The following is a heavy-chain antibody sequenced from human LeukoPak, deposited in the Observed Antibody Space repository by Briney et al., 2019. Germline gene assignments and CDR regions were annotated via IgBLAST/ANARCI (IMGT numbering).Heavy chain of an antibody. Sequence: GGPLRLSCAASGFTFTRYWMSWVRQAPGGGLEWVANIKQDGSETHYVDSVKGRFTISRDNDRNLVYLQMNSLRDDDTAVYYCARDGDYIMPPFDYWGQGILVTVSS. D-gene: IGHD4-17*01. CDR2: IKQDGSET. V-gene: IGHV3-7*01. CDR3: ARDGDYIMPPFDY. CDR1: GFTFTRYW. J-gene: IGHJ4*02.